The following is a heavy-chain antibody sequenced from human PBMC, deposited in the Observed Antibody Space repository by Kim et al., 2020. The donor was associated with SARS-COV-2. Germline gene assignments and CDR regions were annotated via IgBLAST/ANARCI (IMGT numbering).Heavy chain of an antibody. CDR2: ISYDGSNK. J-gene: IGHJ4*02. V-gene: IGHV3-30*18. Sequence: GGSLRLSCAASGFTFSSYGMHWVRQAPGKGLEWVAVISYDGSNKYYADSVKGRFTISRDNSKNTLYLQMNSLRAEDTAVYYCAKDKGEIFVSYYFDYWGQGTLVTVSS. D-gene: IGHD3-16*02. CDR3: AKDKGEIFVSYYFDY. CDR1: GFTFSSYG.